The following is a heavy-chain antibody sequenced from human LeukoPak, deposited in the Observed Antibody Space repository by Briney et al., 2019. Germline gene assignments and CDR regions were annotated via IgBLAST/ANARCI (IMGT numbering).Heavy chain of an antibody. Sequence: SETLSLTCTVSDGSMSPYYWSWIRQSPGKGLEWIAYIFYNGNTKYNPSLWSRVTISIDTSRNQVFLNLNSVTAADTAVYYCARAARVAGLGYFDYWGQGTLVTVSS. D-gene: IGHD6-19*01. J-gene: IGHJ4*02. V-gene: IGHV4-59*01. CDR3: ARAARVAGLGYFDY. CDR2: IFYNGNT. CDR1: DGSMSPYY.